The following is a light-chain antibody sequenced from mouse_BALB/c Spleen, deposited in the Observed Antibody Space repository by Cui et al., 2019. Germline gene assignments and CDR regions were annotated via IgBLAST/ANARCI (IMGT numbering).Light chain of an antibody. CDR3: HQYHCSPYT. Sequence: QIVLTQPPEIMSAPLGERVTMTYTATSSVSSSDLKWCQQKPGSYAKLWIYSTSHLASRVPAGFSGSGCGTSYSLTISSMEAEEAATNYYHQYHCSPYTFGGGTKLEIK. CDR1: SSVSSSD. J-gene: IGKJ2*01. V-gene: IGKV4-74*01. CDR2: STS.